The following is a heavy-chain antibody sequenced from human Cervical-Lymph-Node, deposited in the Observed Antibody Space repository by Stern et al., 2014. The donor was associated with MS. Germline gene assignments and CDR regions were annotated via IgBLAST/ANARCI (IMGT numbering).Heavy chain of an antibody. V-gene: IGHV1-69*01. D-gene: IGHD4-23*01. CDR2: IIPLFGTA. CDR3: ARDRDYGGQAKRAYGMDV. Sequence: VQLVESGPEVKKPGSSVRVSCKTSGDAFNNYGVSWVRQVPGQGLEWMGGIIPLFGTANYAPTVQGRVTISAADSTGTVYMELSSLKSEDTAMYYCARDRDYGGQAKRAYGMDVWGQGTTVTVSS. J-gene: IGHJ6*02. CDR1: GDAFNNYG.